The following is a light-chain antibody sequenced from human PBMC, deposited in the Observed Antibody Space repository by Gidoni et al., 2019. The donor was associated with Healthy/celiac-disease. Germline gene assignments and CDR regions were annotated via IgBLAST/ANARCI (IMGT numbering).Light chain of an antibody. J-gene: IGLJ1*01. CDR3: AAWDDSLSGFYV. CDR2: RNN. CDR1: SSNIESNY. Sequence: QSVLTQQPSASGTPGQRVTIACSGSSSNIESNYVYWYQQLPGTAPKLLIYRNNPRPSGVPDRFSGSKSGTSASLAISGLRSEDEADYYCAAWDDSLSGFYVFGTGTKVTVL. V-gene: IGLV1-47*01.